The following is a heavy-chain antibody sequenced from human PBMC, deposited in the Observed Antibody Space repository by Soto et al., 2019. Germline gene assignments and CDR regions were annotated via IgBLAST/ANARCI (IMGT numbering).Heavy chain of an antibody. Sequence: ASVKVSCKASGYTFASYAMQWVRQAPGQRLEWMGWINAGNGNTKYSQKFQGRVTITRDTSASTAYMELSSLRSEDTAVYYCARDQAVVPAAMPGYWGQGTLVTVSS. CDR2: INAGNGNT. CDR3: ARDQAVVPAAMPGY. V-gene: IGHV1-3*01. D-gene: IGHD2-2*01. J-gene: IGHJ4*02. CDR1: GYTFASYA.